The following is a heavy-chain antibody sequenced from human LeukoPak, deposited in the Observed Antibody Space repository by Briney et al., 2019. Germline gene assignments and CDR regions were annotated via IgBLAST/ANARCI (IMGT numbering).Heavy chain of an antibody. V-gene: IGHV1-69*04. Sequence: ASVKVSCKASGGIFSSYGISWVRQAPGQGLEWMGRIIPILGIANYAQKFQGRVTITADKSTSTAYMELSSLRSEDTAVYYCARHVVGWLQGNWFDPWGQGTLVTVSS. CDR3: ARHVVGWLQGNWFDP. CDR2: IIPILGIA. CDR1: GGIFSSYG. D-gene: IGHD5-24*01. J-gene: IGHJ5*02.